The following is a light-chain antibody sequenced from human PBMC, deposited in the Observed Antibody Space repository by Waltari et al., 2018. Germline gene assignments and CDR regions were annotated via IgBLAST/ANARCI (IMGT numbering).Light chain of an antibody. CDR1: QTVNKF. Sequence: DVQLTQSPSSLSASVGDRDTITCRASQTVNKFLNWYRQMPGKAPELLISRVSNLQSGVPSRFSGSGSGTDFSLTISSLQPEDFATYYCHQSYSNPQTFGQGTKLKI. CDR2: RVS. CDR3: HQSYSNPQT. V-gene: IGKV1-39*01. J-gene: IGKJ2*01.